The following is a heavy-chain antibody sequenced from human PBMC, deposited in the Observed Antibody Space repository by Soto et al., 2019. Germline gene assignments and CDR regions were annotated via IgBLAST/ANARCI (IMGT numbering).Heavy chain of an antibody. CDR2: ISYDGSNK. CDR1: GFTFSSYA. J-gene: IGHJ6*02. CDR3: ERDPYSSSGYYRYYGGMDV. Sequence: QVQLVESGGGVVQPGRSLRLSCAASGFTFSSYAMHWVRQAPGKGLEWVAVISYDGSNKYYADSVKGRFTISRDNSKNTLYLQMNGLRAEDTAVYYCERDPYSSSGYYRYYGGMDVWGRGTTVTVSS. V-gene: IGHV3-30-3*01. D-gene: IGHD6-13*01.